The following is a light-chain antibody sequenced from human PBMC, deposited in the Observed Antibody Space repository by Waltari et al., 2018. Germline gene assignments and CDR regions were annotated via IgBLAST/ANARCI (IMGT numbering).Light chain of an antibody. Sequence: SYELSQPPSEAVSPGQTAVISCSGEDLGNKCVWWYQQKPGQSPVLVLYQDDKRPSGIPERFSGSNAGTRATLIIVGTQPMDEADYYCQAWDRTTAVFGGGTKLTVL. J-gene: IGLJ2*01. CDR1: DLGNKC. V-gene: IGLV3-1*01. CDR3: QAWDRTTAV. CDR2: QDD.